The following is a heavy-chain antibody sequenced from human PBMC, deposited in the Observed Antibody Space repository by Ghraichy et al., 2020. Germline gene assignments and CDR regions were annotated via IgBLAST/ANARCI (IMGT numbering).Heavy chain of an antibody. CDR1: GGSFSGYY. CDR3: ARGRLSYYDFWSGYYYYGMDV. D-gene: IGHD3-3*01. V-gene: IGHV4-34*01. Sequence: SETLSRTCAVYGGSFSGYYWSWIRQPPGKGLEWIGEINHSGSTNYNPSLKSRVTISVDTSKNQFSLKLSSVTAADTAVYYCARGRLSYYDFWSGYYYYGMDVWGQGTTVTVPS. CDR2: INHSGST. J-gene: IGHJ6*02.